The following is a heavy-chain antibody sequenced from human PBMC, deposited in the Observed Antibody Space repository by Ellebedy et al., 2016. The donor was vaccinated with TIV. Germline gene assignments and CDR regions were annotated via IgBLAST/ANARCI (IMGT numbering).Heavy chain of an antibody. V-gene: IGHV3-7*03. CDR1: RFTFSAYW. Sequence: GESLKISCAASRFTFSAYWMSWVRQAPGKGLEWVANINGYGSKKYYVDSVKGRFTTSRDNGKNSVYLQMNSLRTENTALYYCARDGAYGDYSPGYYGMDVWGQGTTVTVSS. J-gene: IGHJ6*02. D-gene: IGHD4-17*01. CDR3: ARDGAYGDYSPGYYGMDV. CDR2: INGYGSKK.